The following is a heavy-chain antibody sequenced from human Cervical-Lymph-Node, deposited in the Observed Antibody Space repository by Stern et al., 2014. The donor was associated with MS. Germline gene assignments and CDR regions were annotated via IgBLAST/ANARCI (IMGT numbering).Heavy chain of an antibody. J-gene: IGHJ5*02. CDR1: GFSFNDHY. CDR3: ARMFFWGFDP. Sequence: QVQLVESGGGLVTPGGSLRLSCAASGFSFNDHYMSWTRQAPGKGLEWVSYIPSSGVIYYADSVKGRFIVSRDNAKNSLSLQMNSLRAEDTAVYYWARMFFWGFDPWGQGTLVTVSS. V-gene: IGHV3-11*01. CDR2: IPSSGVI. D-gene: IGHD2/OR15-2a*01.